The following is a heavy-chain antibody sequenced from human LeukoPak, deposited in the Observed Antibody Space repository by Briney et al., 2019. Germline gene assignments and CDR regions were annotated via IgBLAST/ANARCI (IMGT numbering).Heavy chain of an antibody. Sequence: PSETLSLTCAVYGGSFSGYYWSWIRQPPGEGLEWIGEINHSGSTNYNPSLKSRVTISVDTSKNQFSLKLSSVTAADTAVYYCARGVGGGYYYNWFDPWGQGTLVTVSS. CDR1: GGSFSGYY. CDR3: ARGVGGGYYYNWFDP. CDR2: INHSGST. V-gene: IGHV4-34*01. J-gene: IGHJ5*02. D-gene: IGHD3-22*01.